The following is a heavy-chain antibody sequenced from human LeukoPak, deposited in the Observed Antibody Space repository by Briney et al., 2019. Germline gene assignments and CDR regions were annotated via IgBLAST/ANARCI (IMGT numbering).Heavy chain of an antibody. Sequence: PSETLSLTCTVSGDSIRNYYWSWIRQPPGKGLEWIAYIYYSGSTNYNHSLKSRVTLSLDTSQNQFSLKQSSLTAADTAVYYCARVYYSSSYYYWYCDLWGRGTLVTVSS. D-gene: IGHD6-13*01. CDR2: IYYSGST. V-gene: IGHV4-59*01. CDR1: GDSIRNYY. J-gene: IGHJ2*01. CDR3: ARVYYSSSYYYWYCDL.